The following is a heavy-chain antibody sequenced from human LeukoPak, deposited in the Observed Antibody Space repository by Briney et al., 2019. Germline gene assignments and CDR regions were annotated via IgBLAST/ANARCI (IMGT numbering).Heavy chain of an antibody. CDR1: GGSISSYY. V-gene: IGHV4-4*07. D-gene: IGHD3-16*02. J-gene: IGHJ6*02. CDR3: ARGYDYVWGSYLLYGDYYYGMDV. Sequence: SETLSLTCTVSGGSISSYYWSWIRQPAGKGLEWIGRIYTSGSTNYNPSLKSRVTMSVDTSKNQFSLKLSSVTAAFTAVYYCARGYDYVWGSYLLYGDYYYGMDVWGQGTTVTVSS. CDR2: IYTSGST.